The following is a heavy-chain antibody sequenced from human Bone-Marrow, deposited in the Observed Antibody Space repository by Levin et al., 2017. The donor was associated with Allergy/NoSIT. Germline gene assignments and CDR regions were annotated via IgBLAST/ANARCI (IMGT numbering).Heavy chain of an antibody. D-gene: IGHD1-1*01. CDR2: LNPNSGGT. J-gene: IGHJ5*02. CDR3: ARGDFFGTYGMDS. CDR1: GYTFTGYY. V-gene: IGHV1-2*02. Sequence: ASVKVSCEASGYTFTGYYIQWVRQAPGQGLEWMGWLNPNSGGTDYAQKFQGRVTMTRDTSLNIAYMELAGLTSDDTAVYYCARGDFFGTYGMDSWGQGTLVIVSA.